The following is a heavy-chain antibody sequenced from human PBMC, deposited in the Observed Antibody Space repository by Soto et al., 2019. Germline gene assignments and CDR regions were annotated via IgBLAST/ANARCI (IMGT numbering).Heavy chain of an antibody. CDR1: GGSFSGYY. V-gene: IGHV4-34*01. CDR2: INHSGST. CDR3: ARGGIYYDFWSGYYTRIYYFDY. Sequence: SETLSLTCAVYGGSFSGYYWSWIRQPPGKGLEWIGEINHSGSTNYNPSLKSRVTISVDTSKNQFSLKLSSVTAADTAVYYCARGGIYYDFWSGYYTRIYYFDYWGQGTLVTVSS. J-gene: IGHJ4*02. D-gene: IGHD3-3*01.